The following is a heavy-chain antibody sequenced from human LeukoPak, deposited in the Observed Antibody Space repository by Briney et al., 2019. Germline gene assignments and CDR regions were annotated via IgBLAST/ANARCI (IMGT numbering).Heavy chain of an antibody. CDR3: ARVSAGWLQSLGY. Sequence: ASVKVSCKASGYTFTSYDINWVRQAPGQGLEWMGWMNRNSGNTGYAQKFQGRVTLTRNTSISTAYTELSSLRSEDTAVYYCARVSAGWLQSLGYWGQGTLVTVSS. CDR1: GYTFTSYD. J-gene: IGHJ4*02. D-gene: IGHD5-24*01. V-gene: IGHV1-8*01. CDR2: MNRNSGNT.